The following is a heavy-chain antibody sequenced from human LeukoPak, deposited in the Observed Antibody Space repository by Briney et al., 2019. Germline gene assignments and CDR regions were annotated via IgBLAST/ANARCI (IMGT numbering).Heavy chain of an antibody. CDR1: GGSISSYY. V-gene: IGHV4-38-2*02. D-gene: IGHD3-10*01. CDR3: ARDATGMGNYFDY. CDR2: IYHSGST. Sequence: PSETLSLTCTVSGGSISSYYWGWIRQPPGKGLEWIGNIYHSGSTYYNPSLKSRVTISVDTSKNQFFMKLSSVTAADTAVYYCARDATGMGNYFDYWGQGTLVTVSS. J-gene: IGHJ4*02.